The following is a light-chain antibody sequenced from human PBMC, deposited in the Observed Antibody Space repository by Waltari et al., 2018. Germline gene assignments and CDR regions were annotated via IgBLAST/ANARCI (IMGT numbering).Light chain of an antibody. CDR3: QQYGSSPRT. V-gene: IGKV3-20*01. CDR1: QTVPSNY. CDR2: GAS. Sequence: EIVLTQSPDTLPLSPGDRATLSCRASQTVPSNYLAWYPQIPGHSPRILIYGASSRATGIPDRFSGRGSGTDFTLTISRVEPEDFAVYYCQQYGSSPRTFGQGTRLENK. J-gene: IGKJ5*01.